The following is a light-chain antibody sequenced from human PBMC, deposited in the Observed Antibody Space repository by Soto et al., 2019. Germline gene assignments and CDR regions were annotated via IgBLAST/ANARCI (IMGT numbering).Light chain of an antibody. Sequence: EIVLTQSPGTLSLSPGERGTLSCRASQRFGSSNLAWYQHKPGQAPRLLIYSTSSRATGIPVRFSGSGSETDFTLTITRLEPEDFAVYYCQQYSSSRTFGQGTKGDIK. V-gene: IGKV3-20*01. CDR3: QQYSSSRT. CDR2: STS. CDR1: QRFGSSN. J-gene: IGKJ1*01.